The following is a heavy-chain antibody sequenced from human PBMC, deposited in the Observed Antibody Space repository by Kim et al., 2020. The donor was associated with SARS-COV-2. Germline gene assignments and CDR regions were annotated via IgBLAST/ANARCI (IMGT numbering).Heavy chain of an antibody. D-gene: IGHD3-10*01. CDR2: IRSKAYGGTT. V-gene: IGHV3-49*03. Sequence: GGSLRLSCTASGFTFGDYAMSWFRQAPGKGLEWVGFIRSKAYGGTTEYAASVKGRFTISRDDSKSIAYLQMNSLKTEDTAVYYCTRDCRVLWFGEFGYYYGMDVWGQGTTVPVPS. CDR1: GFTFGDYA. CDR3: TRDCRVLWFGEFGYYYGMDV. J-gene: IGHJ6*02.